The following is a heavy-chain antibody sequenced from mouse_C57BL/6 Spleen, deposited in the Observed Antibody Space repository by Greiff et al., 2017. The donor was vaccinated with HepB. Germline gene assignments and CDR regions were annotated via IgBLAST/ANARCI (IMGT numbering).Heavy chain of an antibody. CDR2: INYDGSST. J-gene: IGHJ4*01. CDR1: GFTFSDYY. V-gene: IGHV5-16*01. CDR3: ARGVDLEAMDY. Sequence: EVMLVESEGGLVQPGSSMKLSCTASGFTFSDYYMAWVRQVPEKGLEWVANINYDGSSTYYLDSLKSRFSISRDNAKNILYLQMSRLKSEDTATYYGARGVDLEAMDYWGQGTSVTVSS.